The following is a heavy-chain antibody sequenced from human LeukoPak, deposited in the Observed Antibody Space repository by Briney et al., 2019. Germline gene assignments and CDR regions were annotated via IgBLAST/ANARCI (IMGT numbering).Heavy chain of an antibody. Sequence: PGGSLRLSCAASGFTFSSYGMHWARQAPGKGLEWVAVISYDGSNKYYADSVKGRFTISRDNSKNTLYLQMNSLRAEDTAVYYCAKQGEMATIESGMDVWGQGTTVTVSS. J-gene: IGHJ6*02. CDR1: GFTFSSYG. CDR2: ISYDGSNK. D-gene: IGHD5-24*01. CDR3: AKQGEMATIESGMDV. V-gene: IGHV3-30*18.